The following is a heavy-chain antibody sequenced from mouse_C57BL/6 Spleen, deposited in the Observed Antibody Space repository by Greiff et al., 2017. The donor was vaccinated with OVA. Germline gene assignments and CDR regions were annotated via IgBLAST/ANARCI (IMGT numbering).Heavy chain of an antibody. J-gene: IGHJ3*01. Sequence: QVQLQQSGAELARPGASVKLSCKASGYTFTSYGISWVKQRTGQGLEWIGAIYPRSGNTYSNEKFKGKATLTADKSSSTAYMELRSLTSEDSAVYFCARSNYDGYYGFAYWGQGTLVTVSA. V-gene: IGHV1-81*01. CDR1: GYTFTSYG. D-gene: IGHD2-3*01. CDR3: ARSNYDGYYGFAY. CDR2: IYPRSGNT.